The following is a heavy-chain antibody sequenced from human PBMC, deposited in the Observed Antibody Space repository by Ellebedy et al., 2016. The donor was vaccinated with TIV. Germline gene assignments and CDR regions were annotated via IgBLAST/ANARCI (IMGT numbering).Heavy chain of an antibody. CDR3: AHTITMVRGVITYHYYGMDV. CDR2: IYWDDDK. D-gene: IGHD3-10*01. Sequence: SGPTLVKPTQTLTLTCTFSGFSLSTSGVGVGWIRQPPGKALEWPALIYWDDDKRYSPSLKSRLTITKDTSKNQVVLTMTNMDPVDTATYYCAHTITMVRGVITYHYYGMDVWGQGTTVTVSS. J-gene: IGHJ6*02. CDR1: GFSLSTSGVG. V-gene: IGHV2-5*02.